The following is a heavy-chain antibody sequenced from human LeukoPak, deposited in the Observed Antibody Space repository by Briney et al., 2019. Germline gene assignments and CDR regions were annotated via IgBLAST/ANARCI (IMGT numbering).Heavy chain of an antibody. J-gene: IGHJ4*02. V-gene: IGHV3-23*01. CDR2: ISGSGGRT. CDR1: GFTFSSYA. D-gene: IGHD3-10*01. CDR3: AGQYYYGSGRYSWWFDY. Sequence: PGGSLRLSCAASGFTFSSYALSWVRQAPGKGLEWVSLISGSGGRTYYADSVKGRFTISRDNSKNTLYLQMNGLRAEDTAVYYCAGQYYYGSGRYSWWFDYWGQGTLVTVSS.